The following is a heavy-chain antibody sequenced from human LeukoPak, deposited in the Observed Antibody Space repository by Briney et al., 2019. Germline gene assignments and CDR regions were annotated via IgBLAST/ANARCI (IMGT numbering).Heavy chain of an antibody. CDR1: GFTFDDYA. D-gene: IGHD5-18*01. CDR3: AKDISRGYSYGLLVDY. Sequence: GGSLRLSCAASGFTFDDYAVHWVREATGKGLECVSLISGDGSSTNYADPVKGRFTISRDNSKDSLYLQMNSLRTEDTAFYYCAKDISRGYSYGLLVDYWGQGTLVTVSS. CDR2: ISGDGSST. V-gene: IGHV3-43*02. J-gene: IGHJ4*02.